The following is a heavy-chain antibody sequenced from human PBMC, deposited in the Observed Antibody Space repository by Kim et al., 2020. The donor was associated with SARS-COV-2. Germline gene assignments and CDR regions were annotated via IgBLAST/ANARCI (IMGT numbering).Heavy chain of an antibody. Sequence: GGSLRLSCVVSVSGSVIRSHWMTWVRQAPGKGLEWVANINQDGSENYYVDSVKGRFTISRDNAKNSVYLEMNNLRGEDTAVYYCARVDNRGKWWRNGLDVWGQGTTVTVSS. CDR1: VSGSVIRSHW. J-gene: IGHJ6*02. CDR3: ARVDNRGKWWRNGLDV. CDR2: INQDGSEN. V-gene: IGHV3-7*01. D-gene: IGHD2-15*01.